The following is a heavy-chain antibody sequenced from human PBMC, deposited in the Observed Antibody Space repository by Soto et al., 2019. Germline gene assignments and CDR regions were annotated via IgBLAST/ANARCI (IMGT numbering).Heavy chain of an antibody. J-gene: IGHJ4*02. CDR1: GFTFSSYW. V-gene: IGHV3-74*01. Sequence: EVQLVESGGGLVQPGGSLRLSCAASGFTFSSYWMHWVRQAPGKGLAWVSRINTDGSATSYADSVKGRFTISRDNAKNTLYLQMNSLRAEDTAVYYCARKSADCSGAGCPIDYWGQGTLVTVSS. D-gene: IGHD2-15*01. CDR2: INTDGSAT. CDR3: ARKSADCSGAGCPIDY.